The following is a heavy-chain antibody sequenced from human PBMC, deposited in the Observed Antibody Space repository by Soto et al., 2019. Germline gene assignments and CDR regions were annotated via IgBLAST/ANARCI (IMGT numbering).Heavy chain of an antibody. CDR2: ISYDGSFV. J-gene: IGHJ6*02. CDR1: GLTFSDYG. V-gene: IGHV3-30*18. D-gene: IGHD1-1*01. Sequence: GGSLRLSCVVSGLTFSDYGFHWVRQAPGKGLDWVAAISYDGSFVYYADSVRGRFTLSRDNSRNTLDLQMNTLRHEDTAVYYCAKERGRNRNFAMDVWGQGTSVTVSS. CDR3: AKERGRNRNFAMDV.